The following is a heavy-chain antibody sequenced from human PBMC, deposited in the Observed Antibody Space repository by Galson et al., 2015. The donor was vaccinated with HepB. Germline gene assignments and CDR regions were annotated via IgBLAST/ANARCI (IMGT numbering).Heavy chain of an antibody. Sequence: SLRLSCAASGFTFSSYWMSWVRQAPGKGLEWVANIKQDGSEKYYVDSVKGRFTISRDNAKNSLYLQMNSLRAGDTAVYYCASLNYYDSSGYVPWGQGTLVTVSS. J-gene: IGHJ5*02. D-gene: IGHD3-22*01. CDR3: ASLNYYDSSGYVP. V-gene: IGHV3-7*03. CDR2: IKQDGSEK. CDR1: GFTFSSYW.